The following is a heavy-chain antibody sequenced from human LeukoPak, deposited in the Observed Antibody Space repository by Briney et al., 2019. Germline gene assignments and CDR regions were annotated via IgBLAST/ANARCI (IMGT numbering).Heavy chain of an antibody. CDR2: IIPIFGTA. J-gene: IGHJ4*02. Sequence: ASVKVSCKASGGTFNSYAISWVQQAPGQGLEWMGGIIPIFGTANYAQKFQGRVTITTDESTSTAYMELSSLRSEDTAVYYCATHPQGYFDYWGQGTLVTVSS. V-gene: IGHV1-69*05. CDR1: GGTFNSYA. CDR3: ATHPQGYFDY.